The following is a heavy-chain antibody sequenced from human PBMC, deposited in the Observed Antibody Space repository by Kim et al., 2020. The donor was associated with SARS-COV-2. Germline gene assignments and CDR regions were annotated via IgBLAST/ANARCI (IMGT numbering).Heavy chain of an antibody. CDR1: SGSINNYY. CDR3: ARRYFGDYGYFYY. CDR2: IYYSGTT. Sequence: SETLSLTCTVSSGSINNYYWGWVRQPRGKGLEWIGHIYYSGTTNYNPSLQSRVTISVDMPKNQFSLRLTSVTAADSAVYYCARRYFGDYGYFYYWGQGTL. V-gene: IGHV4-59*01. D-gene: IGHD4-17*01. J-gene: IGHJ4*02.